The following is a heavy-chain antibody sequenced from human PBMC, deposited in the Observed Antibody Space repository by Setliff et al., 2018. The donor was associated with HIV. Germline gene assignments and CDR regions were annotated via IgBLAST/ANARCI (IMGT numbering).Heavy chain of an antibody. CDR1: GDAFSNSA. CDR3: ASGSGYCRNGVCYIGVHKNPDKYYFDY. D-gene: IGHD2-8*01. J-gene: IGHJ4*02. CDR2: SIPLFGTV. Sequence: SVKVSCKASGDAFSNSALTWVRQAPGQGLEWMGGSIPLFGTVTYAQRFQGRVTITTDELMTTAYMELTSLRSEDTAVYYCASGSGYCRNGVCYIGVHKNPDKYYFDYWGQGTLVTVSS. V-gene: IGHV1-69*05.